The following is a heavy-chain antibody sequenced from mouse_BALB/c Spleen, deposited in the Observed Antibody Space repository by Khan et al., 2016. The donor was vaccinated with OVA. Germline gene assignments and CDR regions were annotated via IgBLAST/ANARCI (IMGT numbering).Heavy chain of an antibody. Sequence: EVQLQESGAELVRSGASVKLSCTASDFNIKDYYIHWVKQRPEQGLEWIGWIDPENGNTEYAPKFKGKATMSADKSSNTAYLHISSLTSEDTAVYYGNGREDYAMDYWGQGTSVTVSS. CDR3: NGREDYAMDY. CDR1: DFNIKDYY. V-gene: IGHV14-4*02. J-gene: IGHJ4*01. CDR2: IDPENGNT.